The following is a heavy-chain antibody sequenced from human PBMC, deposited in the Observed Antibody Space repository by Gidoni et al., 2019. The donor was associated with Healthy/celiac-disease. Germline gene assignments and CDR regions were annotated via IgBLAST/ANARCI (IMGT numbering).Heavy chain of an antibody. CDR3: AKDSSGWHNFRYGMDV. CDR2: ISYDGSNK. Sequence: QVQLVESGGGVVQPGRSLRLSCAASGFPFSSYGMHWVRQAPGKGLEGVAVISYDGSNKYYADSVKGRFTISRDNSKNTLYLQMNSLRAEDTAVYYCAKDSSGWHNFRYGMDVWGQGTTVTVSS. J-gene: IGHJ6*02. CDR1: GFPFSSYG. D-gene: IGHD6-19*01. V-gene: IGHV3-30*18.